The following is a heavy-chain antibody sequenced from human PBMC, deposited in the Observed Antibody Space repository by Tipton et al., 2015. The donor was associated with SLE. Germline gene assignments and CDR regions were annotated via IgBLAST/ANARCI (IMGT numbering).Heavy chain of an antibody. V-gene: IGHV3-48*03. Sequence: GSLRLSCAASGFTFSSYEMNWVRQAPGKGLEWVSYISSSGNTIYYADSVKGRFTISRDNAKNSVYLQMNSLRAEDTAIYYCAREGSGTPDYWGQGTLVTVSS. CDR3: AREGSGTPDY. CDR1: GFTFSSYE. CDR2: ISSSGNTI. J-gene: IGHJ4*02. D-gene: IGHD1-26*01.